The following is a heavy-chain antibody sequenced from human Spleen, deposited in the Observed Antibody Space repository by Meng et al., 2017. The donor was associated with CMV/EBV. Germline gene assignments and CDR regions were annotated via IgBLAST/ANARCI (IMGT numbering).Heavy chain of an antibody. V-gene: IGHV4-34*01. CDR2: INHSGST. D-gene: IGHD2-2*01. CDR3: ARGLYCTSSTCYTYYFDS. CDR1: GGSFSGYY. Sequence: SETLSLTCAVYGGSFSGYYWSWIRQPPGKGLEWIGEINHSGSTNYNPSLKSRVTISVDTSKNQFSLKLSSVTAADTAVYYCARGLYCTSSTCYTYYFDSWGQGTLVTVSS. J-gene: IGHJ4*02.